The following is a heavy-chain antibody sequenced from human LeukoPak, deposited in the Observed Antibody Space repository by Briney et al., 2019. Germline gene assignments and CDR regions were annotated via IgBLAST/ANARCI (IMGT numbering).Heavy chain of an antibody. CDR1: GYTVTNYD. D-gene: IGHD3-22*01. J-gene: IGHJ2*01. Sequence: GASVKASCKTSGYTVTNYDINWVRQATGQGLEWMGWRNPNSGNTGYTQKFQGRVTMTRDTSISTAYMELSSLRSEDTAVYYCAIVYYDSSGSPSWYFDLWGRGTLVTVSS. V-gene: IGHV1-8*01. CDR3: AIVYYDSSGSPSWYFDL. CDR2: RNPNSGNT.